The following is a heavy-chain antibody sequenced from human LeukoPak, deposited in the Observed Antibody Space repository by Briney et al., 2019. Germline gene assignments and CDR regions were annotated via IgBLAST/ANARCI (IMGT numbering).Heavy chain of an antibody. CDR1: GGSISSYY. CDR2: IYYSGST. D-gene: IGHD6-13*01. J-gene: IGHJ4*02. CDR3: ARARAAAGMVDY. Sequence: PSETLSLTCTVSGGSISSYYWSWIRQPPGKGLEWIGYIYYSGSTNYNPSLKSRVTISVDTSKNQFSLKLSSVTAADTAVYYCARARAAAGMVDYWGQGTLVTVSS. V-gene: IGHV4-59*01.